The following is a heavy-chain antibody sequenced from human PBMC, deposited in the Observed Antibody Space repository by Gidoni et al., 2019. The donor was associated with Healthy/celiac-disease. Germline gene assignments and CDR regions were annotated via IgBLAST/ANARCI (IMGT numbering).Heavy chain of an antibody. CDR3: APLGYGSGSYYHNWFDP. J-gene: IGHJ5*02. Sequence: EVQLVESGGGLVQPGGSLRLSCAASGCTCSSYEMNWVRQAPGKGLEWVSYISCSGSTIYYAASVKGRFTISRDNAKNSLYLQMNSLRAEDTAVYYCAPLGYGSGSYYHNWFDPWGQGTLVTVSS. CDR2: ISCSGSTI. V-gene: IGHV3-48*03. CDR1: GCTCSSYE. D-gene: IGHD3-10*01.